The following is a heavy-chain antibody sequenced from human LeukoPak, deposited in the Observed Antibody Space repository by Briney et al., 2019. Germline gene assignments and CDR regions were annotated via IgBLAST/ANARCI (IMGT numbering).Heavy chain of an antibody. CDR1: GFTFSSYA. V-gene: IGHV3-23*01. CDR3: AKSYCSGGSCYGGGYYYYYMDV. J-gene: IGHJ6*03. D-gene: IGHD2-15*01. Sequence: PGGSLRLSCAASGFTFSSYAMSWVRQAPGKGLEWVSAISGSGGSTYYADSVKGRFTISRDNSKNTLYLQMNSLRAEDTAVYYCAKSYCSGGSCYGGGYYYYYMDVWGKGTTVTVSS. CDR2: ISGSGGST.